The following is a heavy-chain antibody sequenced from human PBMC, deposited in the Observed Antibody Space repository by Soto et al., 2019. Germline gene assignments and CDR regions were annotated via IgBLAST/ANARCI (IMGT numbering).Heavy chain of an antibody. D-gene: IGHD6-13*01. CDR3: AREGLVAAAGFF. V-gene: IGHV4-34*01. J-gene: IGHJ4*02. CDR2: INHSGST. Sequence: QVQLQQWGAGLLKPSETLSLTCAVYGGSFSGYYWSWIRQPPGKGLEWIGEINHSGSTNYNPSLKSRVTISVDTSKNQFSVKLSSVTAADTAVYYCAREGLVAAAGFFWGQGTLVTVSS. CDR1: GGSFSGYY.